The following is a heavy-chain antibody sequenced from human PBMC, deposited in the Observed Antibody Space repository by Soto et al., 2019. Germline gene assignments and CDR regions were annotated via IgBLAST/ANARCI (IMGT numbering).Heavy chain of an antibody. J-gene: IGHJ3*02. D-gene: IGHD3-3*01. CDR3: TRDLKYYDFWSGYYTEDDAFDI. Sequence: YGGTTEYAASVKGRFTISRDDSKSIAYLQMNSLKTEDTAVYYCTRDLKYYDFWSGYYTEDDAFDIWGQGTMVTVSS. CDR2: YGGTT. V-gene: IGHV3-49*02.